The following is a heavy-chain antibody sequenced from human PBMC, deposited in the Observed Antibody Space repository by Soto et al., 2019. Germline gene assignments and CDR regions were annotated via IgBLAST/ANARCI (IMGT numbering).Heavy chain of an antibody. CDR2: IKSQSDGGTA. V-gene: IGHV3-15*01. CDR1: GFTFSHAW. D-gene: IGHD3-10*01. J-gene: IGHJ6*02. CDR3: YIPFYYHSMDV. Sequence: EVQLVESGGGLVKPGGSLRISCTAAGFTFSHAWMTWVRQTPGMGLEWVGRIKSQSDGGTADYGAPVKGRFTMSRDDSRNTVFLKTTSLKTDDTAVYYCYIPFYYHSMDVWGQGTTVTVSS.